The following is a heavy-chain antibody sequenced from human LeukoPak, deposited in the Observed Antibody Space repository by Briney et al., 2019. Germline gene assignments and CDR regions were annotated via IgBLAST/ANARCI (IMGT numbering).Heavy chain of an antibody. CDR3: AREGYNDGLDY. D-gene: IGHD5-18*01. Sequence: SETLSLTCTFSGGSISSYYWSWIRQPAGKGLEWIGRIYISGTTNYNPSLKSRVTMSVDRSKNQFSLRLSSVTAADTAVYYCAREGYNDGLDYWGQGTLVTVSS. CDR2: IYISGTT. CDR1: GGSISSYY. J-gene: IGHJ4*02. V-gene: IGHV4-4*07.